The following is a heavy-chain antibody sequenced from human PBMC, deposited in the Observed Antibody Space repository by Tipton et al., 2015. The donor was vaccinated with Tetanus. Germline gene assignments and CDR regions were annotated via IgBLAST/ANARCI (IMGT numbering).Heavy chain of an antibody. J-gene: IGHJ4*02. CDR2: IYTSGST. V-gene: IGHV4-4*07. Sequence: SLTCSVSGDSISSFYWSWIRQPAGKGLEWIGRIYTSGSTNYNPSLKSRVTMSVDTSKRQFSLKLNSVTAADTAVYYCARGWGSSWYYFDYWGQGILVTVSS. D-gene: IGHD6-13*01. CDR3: ARGWGSSWYYFDY. CDR1: GDSISSFY.